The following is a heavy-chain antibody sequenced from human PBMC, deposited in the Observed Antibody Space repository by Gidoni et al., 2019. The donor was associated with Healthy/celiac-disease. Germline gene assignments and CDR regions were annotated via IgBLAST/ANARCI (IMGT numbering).Heavy chain of an antibody. Sequence: QVQLQESGPGLVKPSQPLSLPCTVSGGSISSGDYYWSWIRQPPGKGLEWIGYIYYSGSTYYNPSLKSRVTISVDTSKNQFSLKLSSVTAADTAVYYCASCSYVNSYYYYYGMDVWGQGTTVTVSS. CDR2: IYYSGST. V-gene: IGHV4-30-4*01. CDR1: GGSISSGDYY. J-gene: IGHJ6*02. CDR3: ASCSYVNSYYYYYGMDV. D-gene: IGHD3-16*01.